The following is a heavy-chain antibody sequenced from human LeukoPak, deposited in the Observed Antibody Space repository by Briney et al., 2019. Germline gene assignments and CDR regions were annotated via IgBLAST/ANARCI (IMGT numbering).Heavy chain of an antibody. CDR1: GFTFSSST. CDR2: ISYSSYHI. CDR3: TRASPNDAFDL. J-gene: IGHJ3*01. Sequence: GGSLRLSCAASGFTFSSSTMNWVRQAPGKGLEWVSSISYSSYHIYSADSVKGRFTISRDNAKNSLYLQMNSLRAEDTAVYYCTRASPNDAFDLWGQGTMVTVSS. V-gene: IGHV3-21*01.